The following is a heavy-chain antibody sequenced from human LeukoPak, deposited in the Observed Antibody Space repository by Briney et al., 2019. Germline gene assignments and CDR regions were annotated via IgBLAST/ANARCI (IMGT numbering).Heavy chain of an antibody. CDR3: ARHASPYSSNYYFDY. D-gene: IGHD6-13*01. CDR2: IYPGDSDT. Sequence: GKSLKISCKGSGYSFLSHWIGWVRQMPGKGLEWMGIIYPGDSDTRYNPSFQGQVTISADKSISTAYLQWSSLKASDTAMYYCARHASPYSSNYYFDYWGQGALVTVSS. CDR1: GYSFLSHW. J-gene: IGHJ4*02. V-gene: IGHV5-51*01.